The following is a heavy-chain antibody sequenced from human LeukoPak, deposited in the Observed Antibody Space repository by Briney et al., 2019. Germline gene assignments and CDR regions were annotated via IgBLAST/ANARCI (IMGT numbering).Heavy chain of an antibody. CDR2: INSDGSST. CDR1: GFTFSSYW. CDR3: ARDRRRSSGWYGRDYYYYYGMDV. J-gene: IGHJ6*04. D-gene: IGHD6-19*01. V-gene: IGHV3-74*01. Sequence: GGSLRLSCAASGFTFSSYWMHWVRQAPGKGLVWVSRINSDGSSTSYADSVKGRFTISRDNAKNTLYLQMNSLRAEDTAVYYCARDRRRSSGWYGRDYYYYYGMDVWGKGTTVTVSS.